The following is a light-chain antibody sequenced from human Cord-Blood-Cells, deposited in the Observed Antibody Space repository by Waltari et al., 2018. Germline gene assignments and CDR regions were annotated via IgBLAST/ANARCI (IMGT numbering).Light chain of an antibody. J-gene: IGLJ1*01. V-gene: IGLV2-14*01. CDR3: SSYTSSSTLYV. CDR1: SSDVGGYNY. Sequence: QSALTQPASVSGSPGQSITISCTGTSSDVGGYNYVSWYQQHPGKATKLLMYDVSNRPSGVSNRFSGSKSGNTASLTISGLQAEDEADYYCSSYTSSSTLYVFGTGTKFTVL. CDR2: DVS.